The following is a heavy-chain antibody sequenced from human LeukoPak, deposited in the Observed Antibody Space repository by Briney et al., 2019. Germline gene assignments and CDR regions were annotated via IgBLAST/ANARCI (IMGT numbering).Heavy chain of an antibody. D-gene: IGHD6-13*01. V-gene: IGHV1-2*02. CDR2: INPNSGGT. Sequence: ASVKVSCKASGYTFTGYYIHWVRQAPGQGLEWMGWINPNSGGTNYAQKFQGRVTMTRDTSISTAYMELSRLRSDDTAVYYCARAESPRLYSSSWYGFDYWGQGTLVTVSS. CDR3: ARAESPRLYSSSWYGFDY. J-gene: IGHJ4*02. CDR1: GYTFTGYY.